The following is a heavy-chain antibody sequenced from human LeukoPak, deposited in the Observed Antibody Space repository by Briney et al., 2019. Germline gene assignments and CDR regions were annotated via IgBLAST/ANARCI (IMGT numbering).Heavy chain of an antibody. CDR2: IYYSGST. D-gene: IGHD6-19*01. CDR1: GGSISSYY. CDR3: ARGGSGWYGIGY. J-gene: IGHJ4*02. V-gene: IGHV4-59*01. Sequence: PSETPSLTCTVSGGSISSYYWSWIRQPPGKGLEWIGYIYYSGSTNYNPSLKSRVTISVDTSKNQFSLKLSSVTAADTAVYYCARGGSGWYGIGYWGQGTLVTASS.